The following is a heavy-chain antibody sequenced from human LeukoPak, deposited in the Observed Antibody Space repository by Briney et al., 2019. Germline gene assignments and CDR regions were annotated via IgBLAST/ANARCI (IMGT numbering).Heavy chain of an antibody. Sequence: ASVKASCKASGYTFTGYYMHWVRQAPGQGLEWMGRINPNSGGTNYAQKFQGRVTMTRDTSISTAYMELSRLRSDDTAVYYCARDPVVAATPDAFDIWGQGTMVTVSS. V-gene: IGHV1-2*06. CDR1: GYTFTGYY. CDR3: ARDPVVAATPDAFDI. J-gene: IGHJ3*02. D-gene: IGHD2-15*01. CDR2: INPNSGGT.